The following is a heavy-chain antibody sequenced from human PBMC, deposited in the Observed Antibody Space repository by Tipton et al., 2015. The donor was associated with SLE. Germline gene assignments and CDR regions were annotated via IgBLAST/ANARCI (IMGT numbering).Heavy chain of an antibody. D-gene: IGHD3-10*01. CDR2: ISAYNGNT. CDR3: AIATRRGKLDD. Sequence: QLVQSGAEVKEPGASVRVSCKASGDTFTTYGFSWVRQAPGQGLEWMGWISAYNGNTNYAPRFQGRVTMTRNTPINTAYMELSSLRSDDTAFYYCAIATRRGKLDDWGQGTLVTVSS. CDR1: GDTFTTYG. J-gene: IGHJ4*02. V-gene: IGHV1-18*01.